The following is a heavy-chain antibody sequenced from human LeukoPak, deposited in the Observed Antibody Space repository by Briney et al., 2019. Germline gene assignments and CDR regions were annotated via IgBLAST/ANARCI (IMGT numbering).Heavy chain of an antibody. V-gene: IGHV3-30-3*01. J-gene: IGHJ4*02. CDR3: ARSPPPSGGSSHCLDY. CDR2: ISYDGSNK. D-gene: IGHD1-26*01. Sequence: QPGRSLRLSCAASGFTFSSYAMRWVRQAPGKGLEWVAVISYDGSNKYYADSVKGRFTISRDNSKNTLYLQMNSLRAEDTAVYYCARSPPPSGGSSHCLDYWGQGTLVTVSS. CDR1: GFTFSSYA.